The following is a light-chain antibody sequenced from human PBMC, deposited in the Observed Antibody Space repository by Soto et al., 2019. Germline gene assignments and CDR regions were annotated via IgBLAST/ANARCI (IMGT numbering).Light chain of an antibody. CDR3: QQSYSTPLP. Sequence: IHMTHSPATLSGSVLYRVTITFLASQTIISWLAWYQQKPGEAPKLLIYATSSLQSGVPSRFSGSGFGTDFTLTISSLQPEDFATYSCQQSYSTPLPFGGGTKVDI. CDR1: QTIISW. CDR2: ATS. J-gene: IGKJ4*01. V-gene: IGKV1-39*01.